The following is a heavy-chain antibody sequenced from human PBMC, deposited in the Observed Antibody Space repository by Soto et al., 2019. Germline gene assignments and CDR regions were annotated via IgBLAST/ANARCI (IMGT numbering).Heavy chain of an antibody. CDR1: GGSISSYY. V-gene: IGHV4-59*01. CDR3: ARGGDGYSHYYYYGMDV. Sequence: PSETLSLTCTVSGGSISSYYWSWIRQPPGKGLEWIGYIYYSGSTNYNPSLKSRVTISVDTSKNQFSLKLSSVTAADTAVYYCARGGDGYSHYYYYGMDVWGQGTTVTVSS. CDR2: IYYSGST. D-gene: IGHD4-4*01. J-gene: IGHJ6*02.